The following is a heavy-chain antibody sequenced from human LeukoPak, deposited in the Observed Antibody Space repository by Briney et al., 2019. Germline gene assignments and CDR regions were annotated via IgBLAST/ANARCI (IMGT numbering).Heavy chain of an antibody. V-gene: IGHV3-64*01. J-gene: IGHJ4*02. CDR2: ISSNGGST. CDR3: ARSRLEGDGYNYDY. D-gene: IGHD5-24*01. Sequence: GGSLRLSCAASGFTFSSYAMHWVRQAPGKGLEYVSAISSNGGSTYYANSVKGRFTISRDNSKNTLYLQMGSLRSEDTAVYYCARSRLEGDGYNYDYWGQGTLVTVSS. CDR1: GFTFSSYA.